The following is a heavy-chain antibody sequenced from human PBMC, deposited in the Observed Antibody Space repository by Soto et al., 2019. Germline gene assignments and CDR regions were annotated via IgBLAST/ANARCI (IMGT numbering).Heavy chain of an antibody. CDR2: IYSGGST. CDR1: GFTVSSNY. D-gene: IGHD3-3*01. V-gene: IGHV3-53*01. J-gene: IGHJ6*02. Sequence: HPGGSLRLSCAASGFTVSSNYMSWVRQAPGKGLEWVSVIYSGGSTYYADSVKGRFTISRDNSKNTLYLQMNSLRAEDTTVYYCARGRESFGITIFGVVYYYGMDVWGQGTTVTVSS. CDR3: ARGRESFGITIFGVVYYYGMDV.